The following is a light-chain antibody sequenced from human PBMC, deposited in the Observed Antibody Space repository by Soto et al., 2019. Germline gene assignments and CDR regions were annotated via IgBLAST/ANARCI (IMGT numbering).Light chain of an antibody. CDR2: GTS. J-gene: IGKJ4*01. Sequence: EIVLTQSPGTLSLSPRERATLSCRASQSVSSSYLVWYQQRPGQPPRLLIYGTSNRAAGIPDRFTGTGSGTNFTLTIYRLEPEDSAVYYCQQYGSSAPTFGGGTKV. CDR1: QSVSSSY. CDR3: QQYGSSAPT. V-gene: IGKV3-20*01.